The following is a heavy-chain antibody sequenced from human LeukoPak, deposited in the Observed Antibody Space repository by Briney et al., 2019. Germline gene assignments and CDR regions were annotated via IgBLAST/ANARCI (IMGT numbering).Heavy chain of an antibody. Sequence: PGGSLRLSCAASGFTLSDYYLNWIRQAPGKGLEWLSDISTSGTITHYGDSVKGRFTISRDDAKNSVYLQMNSLGDEDTAVYYCARRGRGYSLEYWGQRTLVTVSS. CDR2: ISTSGTIT. CDR1: GFTLSDYY. CDR3: ARRGRGYSLEY. V-gene: IGHV3-11*01. J-gene: IGHJ4*02. D-gene: IGHD3-22*01.